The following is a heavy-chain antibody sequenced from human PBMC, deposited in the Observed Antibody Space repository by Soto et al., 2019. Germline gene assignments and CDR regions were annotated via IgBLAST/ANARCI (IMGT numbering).Heavy chain of an antibody. J-gene: IGHJ4*02. D-gene: IGHD4-17*01. V-gene: IGHV1-2*02. CDR3: ARDPDYGDYWGYFFVS. CDR2: INPTSGGT. Sequence: ASVKVSCKTSGYTFAAYYIHWIRQAPGQGLEWMGWINPTSGGTVYAQNFQDRVTMTRDTSISTAYMELRRLNSDDTAVYYCARDPDYGDYWGYFFVSWGPGTPVTVSS. CDR1: GYTFAAYY.